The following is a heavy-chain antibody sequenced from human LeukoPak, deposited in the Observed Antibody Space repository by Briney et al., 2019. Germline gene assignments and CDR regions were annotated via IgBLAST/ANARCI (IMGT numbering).Heavy chain of an antibody. J-gene: IGHJ4*02. Sequence: GGSLRLSCVGSGFTFSSHAMSWVRQAPEKGLEWVSGIYESGQTTHYADPVKGRFSISRDNSKNTLYLQMDSLRGEDTAIYYCAKDYRIGYSDHFDYWGQGALVTVSS. CDR3: AKDYRIGYSDHFDY. CDR2: IYESGQTT. V-gene: IGHV3-23*01. D-gene: IGHD2-21*01. CDR1: GFTFSSHA.